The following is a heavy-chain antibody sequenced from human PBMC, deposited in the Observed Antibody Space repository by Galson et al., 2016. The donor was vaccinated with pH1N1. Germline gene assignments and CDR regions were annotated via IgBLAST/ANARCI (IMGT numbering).Heavy chain of an antibody. J-gene: IGHJ3*02. CDR1: GSRFSSSW. V-gene: IGHV5-51*04. CDR3: ARQNGYGDYRGDAVDI. CDR2: IHLGGSHI. D-gene: IGHD4-17*01. Sequence: QSGAEVKKPGESLKISCKGSGSRFSSSWIGWVRQMPGKGLEWMGIIHLGGSHIRYSPSFQGQVTISADKPINIVSLQWSSLKASDTAMYYCARQNGYGDYRGDAVDIWGQGIMVTVSS.